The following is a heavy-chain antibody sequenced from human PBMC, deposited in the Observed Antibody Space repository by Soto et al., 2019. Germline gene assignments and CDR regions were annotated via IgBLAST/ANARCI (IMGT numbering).Heavy chain of an antibody. Sequence: PRASVTVSCKASGYTFTGYYMHWVRQAPGQGLEWMGWINPNSGGTNYAQKFQGRVTMTRDTSISTAYMELSRLRSDDTAVYYCAVLRCQACPFDYWGQGTLVTVSS. CDR3: AVLRCQACPFDY. V-gene: IGHV1-2*02. J-gene: IGHJ4*02. CDR2: INPNSGGT. D-gene: IGHD2-15*01. CDR1: GYTFTGYY.